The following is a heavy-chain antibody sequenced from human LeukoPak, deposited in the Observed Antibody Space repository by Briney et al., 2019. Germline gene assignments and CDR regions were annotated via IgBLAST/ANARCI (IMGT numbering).Heavy chain of an antibody. CDR2: ISSSGSTI. D-gene: IGHD3-22*01. Sequence: GGSLRLSCAAFGFTFSSYEMNWVRQAPGKGLEWGSYISSSGSTIYYADSVKGRFTISRDNAKNSLYLQMNSLRAEDTAVYYCASVGVSGYYPHDAFDIWGQGTMVTVSS. CDR1: GFTFSSYE. CDR3: ASVGVSGYYPHDAFDI. V-gene: IGHV3-48*03. J-gene: IGHJ3*02.